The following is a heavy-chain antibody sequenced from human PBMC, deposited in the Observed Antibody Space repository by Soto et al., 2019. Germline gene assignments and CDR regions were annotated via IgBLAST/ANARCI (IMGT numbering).Heavy chain of an antibody. CDR2: IIPIFGTA. J-gene: IGHJ5*02. CDR3: ARVGLNSSGPFDP. D-gene: IGHD6-19*01. CDR1: GGTFSSYA. V-gene: IGHV1-69*13. Sequence: SVKVSCRASGGTFSSYAISWVGQAPGQGLEWMGGIIPIFGTANYAQKFQGRVTITVDESTSTAYMELSSLRSEDTAVYYCARVGLNSSGPFDPWGQGTLVTVSS.